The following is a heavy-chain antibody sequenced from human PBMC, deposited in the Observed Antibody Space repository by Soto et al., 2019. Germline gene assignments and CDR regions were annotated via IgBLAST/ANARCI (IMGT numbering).Heavy chain of an antibody. CDR3: ALSRLAWNYVATFDI. J-gene: IGHJ3*02. Sequence: EVQLVESGGGQVKPGGSLRLSCLVSGFTFNNCSMNWVRQAPGKGLEWVSSINSGGYYTYYADSLKGRFTISRDIAKNSVYLQINSLRVEDTAVYYCALSRLAWNYVATFDIWGQGTMVTVSS. CDR2: INSGGYYT. CDR1: GFTFNNCS. V-gene: IGHV3-21*06. D-gene: IGHD1-7*01.